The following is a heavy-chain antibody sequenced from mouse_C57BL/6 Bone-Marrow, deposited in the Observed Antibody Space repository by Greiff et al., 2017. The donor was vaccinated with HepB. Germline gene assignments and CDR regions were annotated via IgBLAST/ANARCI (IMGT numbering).Heavy chain of an antibody. CDR3: ARGPGSSFYAMDY. Sequence: QVHVKQSGAELVKPGASVKLSCKASGYTFTSYWMHWVKQRPGQGLEWIGMIHPNSCSTNYNEKFKSKATLTVDKSSSTAYMQLSSLTSEDSAVYYCARGPGSSFYAMDYWGQGTSVTVSS. CDR1: GYTFTSYW. CDR2: IHPNSCST. J-gene: IGHJ4*01. V-gene: IGHV1-64*01. D-gene: IGHD1-1*01.